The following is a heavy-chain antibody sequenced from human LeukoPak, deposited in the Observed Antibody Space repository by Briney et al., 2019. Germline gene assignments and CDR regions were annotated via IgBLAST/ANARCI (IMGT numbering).Heavy chain of an antibody. V-gene: IGHV3-20*04. Sequence: RPGGSLRLSCAASGFTFNDYGMSWVRQAPGKGLEWVSGISWNGGSTGYADSVKGRFTISRANAKNSLYLQMNSLRAEDTALYYCARARSTGDYVADYWGQGTLVTVSS. CDR1: GFTFNDYG. CDR2: ISWNGGST. J-gene: IGHJ4*02. CDR3: ARARSTGDYVADY. D-gene: IGHD3-9*01.